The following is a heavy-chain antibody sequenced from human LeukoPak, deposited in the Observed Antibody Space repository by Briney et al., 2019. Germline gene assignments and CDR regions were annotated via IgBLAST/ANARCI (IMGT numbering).Heavy chain of an antibody. CDR2: MNPKSGNT. V-gene: IGHV1-8*01. CDR1: GYTFTNHD. CDR3: ARAIGYCSGGSCYDAFDI. Sequence: ASVKVSCRASGYTFTNHDINWVRQASGQGLEWMGWMNPKSGNTGYLQKFQGRVTMTRDTSMSTAYMELSSLRSEDTAVYYCARAIGYCSGGSCYDAFDIWGQGTMVTVSS. J-gene: IGHJ3*02. D-gene: IGHD2-15*01.